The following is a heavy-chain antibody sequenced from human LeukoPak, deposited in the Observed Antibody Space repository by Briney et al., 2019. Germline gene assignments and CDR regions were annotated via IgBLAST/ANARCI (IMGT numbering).Heavy chain of an antibody. CDR3: ARHGSTDYFDY. Sequence: SEPLSLTCAVSGGSISSTTSYWGWIRQPPGKGLEWLGRIYYSGSTFYNPSLKSRVTISVDTSKNQLAPRLSSVTAADTAVYYCARHGSTDYFDYWGQGTLVTVSS. CDR2: IYYSGST. J-gene: IGHJ4*02. D-gene: IGHD2-2*03. CDR1: GGSISSTTSY. V-gene: IGHV4-39*01.